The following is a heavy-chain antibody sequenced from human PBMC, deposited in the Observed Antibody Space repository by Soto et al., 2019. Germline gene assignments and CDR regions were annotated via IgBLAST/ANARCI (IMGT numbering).Heavy chain of an antibody. CDR2: IWYDGSNK. CDR1: GFTFSSYG. CDR3: ARDYYDFWSGPYYYYGMDV. J-gene: IGHJ6*02. D-gene: IGHD3-3*01. V-gene: IGHV3-33*01. Sequence: GESLSLSCAASGFTFSSYGMHWIRQSPGKGLEWVAVIWYDGSNKYYADSVKGRFTISRDNSKNTLYLQMESLRAEDTVVYYCARDYYDFWSGPYYYYGMDVWGQGTTVTVSS.